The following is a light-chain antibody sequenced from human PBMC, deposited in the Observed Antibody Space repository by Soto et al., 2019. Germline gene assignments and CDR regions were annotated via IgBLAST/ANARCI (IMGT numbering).Light chain of an antibody. J-gene: IGKJ2*01. CDR2: GAS. CDR1: QTVSSRY. V-gene: IGKV3-20*01. Sequence: EIVLTQSPGTLSLSPGERATLSCRASQTVSSRYLAWYQQKPGQAPRLLMYGASNRATGIPDRFSGGRSGTDFTLTISRLEPEDFAVYFCQQYGRSPPFTFGQGTKVEIK. CDR3: QQYGRSPPFT.